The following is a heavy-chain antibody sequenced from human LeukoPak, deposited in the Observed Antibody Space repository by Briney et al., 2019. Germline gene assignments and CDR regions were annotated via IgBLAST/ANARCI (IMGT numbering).Heavy chain of an antibody. CDR3: ARDYKYAFDN. CDR2: IGIDSGNT. J-gene: IGHJ4*02. V-gene: IGHV3-48*01. CDR1: GFTCSDYS. Sequence: GGSLRLSCAASGFTCSDYSMNWVRQAPGKGPEWISYIGIDSGNTNYADSVKGRFTISGDKAKNSLYLQMNNLRVEDTAVYYCARDYKYAFDNWGQGTLVTVSS. D-gene: IGHD5-24*01.